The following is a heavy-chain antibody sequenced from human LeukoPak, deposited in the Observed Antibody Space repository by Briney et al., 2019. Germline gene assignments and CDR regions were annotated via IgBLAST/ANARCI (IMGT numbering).Heavy chain of an antibody. CDR3: AREPKNSNYYYYGMDV. J-gene: IGHJ6*02. Sequence: GGSLRLSCAASGFTFSGSAMHWVRQASGKGLEWVGRIRSKANSYATAYAASVKGRFTISRDDSKNTAYLQMNSLKTEDTAVYYCAREPKNSNYYYYGMDVWGQGTTVTVSS. V-gene: IGHV3-73*01. CDR1: GFTFSGSA. CDR2: IRSKANSYAT. D-gene: IGHD4-11*01.